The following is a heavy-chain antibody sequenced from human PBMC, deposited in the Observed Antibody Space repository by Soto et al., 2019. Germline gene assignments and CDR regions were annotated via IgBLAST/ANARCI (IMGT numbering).Heavy chain of an antibody. V-gene: IGHV4-59*08. D-gene: IGHD1-1*01. Sequence: QVQLQESGPGLVKPSETLSLTCIVSGVSISRYYWSWIRQPPGKGLEWMGYVYYSGGTDYNPSLKSRLIISVDTSKNQLSLKLRSVTAEDPAVYYCARQASLAGRLDGFDVWGQGTMVTVSS. J-gene: IGHJ3*01. CDR1: GVSISRYY. CDR3: ARQASLAGRLDGFDV. CDR2: VYYSGGT.